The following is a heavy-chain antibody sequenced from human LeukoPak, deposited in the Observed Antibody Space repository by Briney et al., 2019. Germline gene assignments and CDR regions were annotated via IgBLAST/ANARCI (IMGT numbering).Heavy chain of an antibody. J-gene: IGHJ4*02. CDR1: GGSFSGYY. Sequence: PSETLSLTCAVYGGSFSGYYWSWIRQPPGKGLEWIGEINRSGSTNYNPSLKSRVTISVDTSKNQFSLKLSSVTAADTAVYYCARGRVRVFDYWGQGTLVTVSS. CDR2: INRSGST. CDR3: ARGRVRVFDY. D-gene: IGHD4-11*01. V-gene: IGHV4-34*01.